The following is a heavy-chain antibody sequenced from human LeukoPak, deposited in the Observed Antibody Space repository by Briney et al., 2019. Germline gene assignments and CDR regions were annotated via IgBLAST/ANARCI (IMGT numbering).Heavy chain of an antibody. CDR2: INPNSGGT. J-gene: IGHJ4*02. CDR1: GYTFTGYY. CDR3: ARTNLYYCDSSGYYYMDY. V-gene: IGHV1-2*02. D-gene: IGHD3-22*01. Sequence: ASVKVSCKASGYTFTGYYMHWVRQAPGQGLEWMGWINPNSGGTNHAQKFQGRVTMTRDTSISTAYMELSRLRSDDTAVYYCARTNLYYCDSSGYYYMDYWGQGTLVTVSS.